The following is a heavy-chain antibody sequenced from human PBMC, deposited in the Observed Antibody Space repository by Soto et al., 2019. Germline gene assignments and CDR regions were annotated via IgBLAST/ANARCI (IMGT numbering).Heavy chain of an antibody. V-gene: IGHV3-30*03. D-gene: IGHD5-18*01. CDR2: ILYDGSHI. CDR3: AIGLLRGTAMAEFDY. J-gene: IGHJ4*02. Sequence: GGSLRLSCAASGFTFSSFDMHWVRQAPGKGLEWVAAILYDGSHIYCADSVKGRFTISRDNSNDTLYLQMNSLRAEDSAVYYFAIGLLRGTAMAEFDYWGQGTPVTVSS. CDR1: GFTFSSFD.